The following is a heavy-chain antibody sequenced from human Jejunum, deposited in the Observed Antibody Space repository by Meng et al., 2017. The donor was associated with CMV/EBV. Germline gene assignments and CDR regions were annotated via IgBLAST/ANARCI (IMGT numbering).Heavy chain of an antibody. CDR1: GGTFSNSA. V-gene: IGHV1-69*04. CDR2: IIPIFDKT. J-gene: IGHJ4*02. Sequence: VSCKASGGTFSNSATSWVRQAPGQGLEWMGNIIPIFDKTNYAQKLQGRVTITADKSTSTAYMELSSLRSDDTAVYYCAGGLGGTIDYWGQGTLVTVSS. CDR3: AGGLGGTIDY. D-gene: IGHD1-7*01.